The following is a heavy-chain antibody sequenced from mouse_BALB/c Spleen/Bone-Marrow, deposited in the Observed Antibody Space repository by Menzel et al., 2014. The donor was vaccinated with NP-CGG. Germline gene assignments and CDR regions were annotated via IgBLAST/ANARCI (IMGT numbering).Heavy chain of an antibody. CDR1: GFTFSNYW. V-gene: IGHV6-6*02. CDR2: IRLKSNNYAT. D-gene: IGHD1-2*01. Sequence: EVQLVESGGGLVQPGGSMKLSCVASGFTFSNYWMNWVRQSPEKGLEWVAEIRLKSNNYATHYAESVKGRFTISRDDSKSSVYLQINNLRAEDTGIYYCARVLRLLGYWGQGTSLTVSS. CDR3: ARVLRLLGY. J-gene: IGHJ2*02.